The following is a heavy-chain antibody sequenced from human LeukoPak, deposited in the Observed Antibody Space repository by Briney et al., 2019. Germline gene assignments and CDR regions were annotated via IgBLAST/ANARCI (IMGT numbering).Heavy chain of an antibody. CDR1: GFTFSSYG. Sequence: GGSLRLSCAASGFTFSSYGMGWVRQAPGKGLEWVSAISGSGGSTYYADSVKGRFTISRDNSKNTLYLQMNSLRAEDTAVYYCVPRKEWSCYMDVWGKGTTVTVSS. D-gene: IGHD3-3*01. CDR3: VPRKEWSCYMDV. V-gene: IGHV3-23*01. J-gene: IGHJ6*03. CDR2: ISGSGGST.